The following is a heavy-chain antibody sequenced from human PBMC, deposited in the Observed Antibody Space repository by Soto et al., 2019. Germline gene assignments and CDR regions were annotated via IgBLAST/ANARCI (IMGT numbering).Heavy chain of an antibody. CDR2: MNPDSGDT. V-gene: IGHV1-8*01. CDR3: ARGRRDYYNSGDWVALGY. CDR1: GYTFTNYD. D-gene: IGHD3-22*01. J-gene: IGHJ4*02. Sequence: QVQLVQSGAEVKKPGASVKVSCKASGYTFTNYDINWVRQATGQGLEWMGWMNPDSGDTRYAQKFQGRVTMTRDTSISTANLELSSLRSEDTAVYYCARGRRDYYNSGDWVALGYWGQGTLVTVSS.